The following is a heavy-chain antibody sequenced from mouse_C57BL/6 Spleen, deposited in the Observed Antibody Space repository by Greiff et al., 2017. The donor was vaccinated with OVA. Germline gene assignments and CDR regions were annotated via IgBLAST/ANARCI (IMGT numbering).Heavy chain of an antibody. D-gene: IGHD2-2*01. CDR2: LHPYSRSP. Sequence: VPLHQPGAELVKPWASVTLSCKASGYTFTSYWMHWVQQRPVQGLELIGMLHPYSRSPPYNEKFKSKATLTVDKSSSTAYMQLSSLTSEDSAVYYCARGATGYYFDYWGQGTTLTVSS. CDR1: GYTFTSYW. V-gene: IGHV1-64*01. CDR3: ARGATGYYFDY. J-gene: IGHJ2*01.